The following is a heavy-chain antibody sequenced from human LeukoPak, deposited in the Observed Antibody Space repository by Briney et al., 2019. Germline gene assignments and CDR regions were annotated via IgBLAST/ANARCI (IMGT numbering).Heavy chain of an antibody. CDR3: APTRSYGDYSLDY. V-gene: IGHV1-69*13. CDR2: IIPIFGTA. J-gene: IGHJ4*02. D-gene: IGHD4-17*01. Sequence: SVKVSCKASGGTFSSYAISWVRQAPGQGLEWMGGIIPIFGTANYAQKFQGRVTITADESTSTTYMELSSLRSEDTAVYYCAPTRSYGDYSLDYWGQGTLVTVSS. CDR1: GGTFSSYA.